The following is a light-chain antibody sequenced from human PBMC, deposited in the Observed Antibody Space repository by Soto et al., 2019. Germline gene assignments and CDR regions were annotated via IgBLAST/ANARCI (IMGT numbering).Light chain of an antibody. J-gene: IGKJ3*01. CDR1: QDISNS. CDR3: QQYDTLAFT. V-gene: IGKV1-33*01. CDR2: DAS. Sequence: DIQMTQSPSSLSASVGDRVTITCQASQDISNSLNWYQQKLGKAPKLLIYDASNLDPGVPSRFSGRGSGTKFIFTISSLQPEDIATYYCQQYDTLAFTLVPGTKIDLK.